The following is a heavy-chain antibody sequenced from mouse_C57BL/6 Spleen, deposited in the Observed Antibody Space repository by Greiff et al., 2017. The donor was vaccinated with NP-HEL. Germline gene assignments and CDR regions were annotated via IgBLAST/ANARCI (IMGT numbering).Heavy chain of an antibody. D-gene: IGHD1-1*01. CDR3: ARHEGDYGSSYERYFDV. V-gene: IGHV1-62-2*01. Sequence: LMKPGASVKLSCKASGYTFTEYTIHWVKQRSGQGLEWIGWFYPGSGSIKYNEKFKDKATLTADKSSSTVYMELSRLTSEDSAVYFCARHEGDYGSSYERYFDVWGTEGTGTVSS. CDR1: GYTFTEYT. J-gene: IGHJ1*03. CDR2: FYPGSGSI.